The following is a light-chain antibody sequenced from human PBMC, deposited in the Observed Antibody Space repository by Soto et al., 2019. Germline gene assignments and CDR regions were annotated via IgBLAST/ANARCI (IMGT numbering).Light chain of an antibody. CDR3: QQYKKWPRT. CDR2: DIL. CDR1: QSVSSN. Sequence: EIVMTQSPATLSVSPWGRATLSCRASQSVSSNLAWYKQKPGQAPRLLIYDILTRATGVPTRISGSGSGTEFTLTISSLQYEDFAVYYCQQYKKWPRTFGHGTKVDIK. V-gene: IGKV3D-15*01. J-gene: IGKJ1*01.